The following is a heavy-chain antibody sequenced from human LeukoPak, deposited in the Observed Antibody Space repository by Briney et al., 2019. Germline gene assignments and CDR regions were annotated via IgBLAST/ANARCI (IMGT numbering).Heavy chain of an antibody. J-gene: IGHJ2*01. D-gene: IGHD6-19*01. CDR3: ARDGSGWSVHWYFDL. V-gene: IGHV3-48*04. CDR1: GFTFSSYS. CDR2: ISGSSGTI. Sequence: PGGSLRLSCAASGFTFSSYSMNWVRQAPGKGLEWISYISGSSGTIYYADSVKGRFTISRDNAKNSLYLQMNSLRAEDTAMYYCARDGSGWSVHWYFDLWGRGTLVTVSS.